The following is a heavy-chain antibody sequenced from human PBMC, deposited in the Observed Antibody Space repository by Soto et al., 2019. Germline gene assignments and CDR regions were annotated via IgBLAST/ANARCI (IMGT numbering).Heavy chain of an antibody. CDR2: IYYSGSS. D-gene: IGHD1-26*01. Sequence: SETLSLTCTVSGDSISSYYWSWIRQPPGKGLEWIGYIYYSGSSNYNPSLKSRVTISVDTSRNQFSLKLSSVTAADTAVYYCARDRRWQSYSWGFDYWGQGKLVTVSS. CDR1: GDSISSYY. V-gene: IGHV4-59*01. CDR3: ARDRRWQSYSWGFDY. J-gene: IGHJ4*02.